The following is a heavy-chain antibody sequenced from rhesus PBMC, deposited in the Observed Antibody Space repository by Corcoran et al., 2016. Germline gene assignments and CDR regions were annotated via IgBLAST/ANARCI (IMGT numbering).Heavy chain of an antibody. V-gene: IGHV3S25*01. Sequence: EVQLVESGGGLVQPGGSLRLSCAASGFPSSSYGMYWVRQAPGKGLEWISAISSGGGSTYYADSVKGRFTISRDNSKNTLSLQMNSLRAEDTAVYYCAKGYSGSYYRFDYWGQGVLVTVSS. CDR1: GFPSSSYG. D-gene: IGHD3-16*01. J-gene: IGHJ4*01. CDR3: AKGYSGSYYRFDY. CDR2: ISSGGGST.